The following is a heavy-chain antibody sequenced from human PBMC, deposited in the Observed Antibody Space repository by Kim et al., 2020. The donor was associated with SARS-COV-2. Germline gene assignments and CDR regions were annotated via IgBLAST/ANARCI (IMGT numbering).Heavy chain of an antibody. CDR3: ARSTTHFYYYYMDV. J-gene: IGHJ6*03. Sequence: ADSVKDRFTISGDNAKNTLYLQMSSLRAEDAAVYYCARSTTHFYYYYMDVWGKGTTVTVSS. D-gene: IGHD1-1*01. V-gene: IGHV3-74*01.